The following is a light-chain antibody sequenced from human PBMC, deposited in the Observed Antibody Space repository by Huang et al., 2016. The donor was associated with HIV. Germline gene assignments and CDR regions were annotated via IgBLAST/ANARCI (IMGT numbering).Light chain of an antibody. CDR1: QCINTY. CDR2: AAS. CDR3: QQTYTGVT. Sequence: DIQMTQSPSSLSASVGDRVTITCRASQCINTYLNWCQQKPGKAPKVLISAASTLQSGVPSRFSGGGSGTHFTLTITSLQPEDFATYYCQQTYTGVTFGQGTKVEIK. J-gene: IGKJ1*01. V-gene: IGKV1-39*01.